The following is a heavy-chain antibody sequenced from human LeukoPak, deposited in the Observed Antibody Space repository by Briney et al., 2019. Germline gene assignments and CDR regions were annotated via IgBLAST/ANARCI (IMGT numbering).Heavy chain of an antibody. J-gene: IGHJ4*02. D-gene: IGHD3-3*01. V-gene: IGHV4-61*02. CDR3: ARAGTPHYDFWSGYYSEPFDY. CDR2: IYTSGST. Sequence: SETLSLTCTVSGGSISSGSYYWSWIRQPAGKGLEWIGRIYTSGSTNYNPSLKSRVTISVDTSKNQFSLKLSSVTAADTAVYYCARAGTPHYDFWSGYYSEPFDYWGQGTLVTVSS. CDR1: GGSISSGSYY.